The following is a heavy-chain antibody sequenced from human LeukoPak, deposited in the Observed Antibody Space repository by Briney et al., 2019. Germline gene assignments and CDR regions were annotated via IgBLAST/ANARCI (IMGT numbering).Heavy chain of an antibody. J-gene: IGHJ4*02. CDR1: GGSISSSNW. CDR2: IYHSGST. CDR3: ARWSGYSSASGYYSFDY. D-gene: IGHD5-18*01. V-gene: IGHV4-4*02. Sequence: SETLSLTCAVSGGSISSSNWWSWVRQPPGKGLEWIGEIYHSGSTNYNPSLKSRVTISVDKSKNQFSLKLSSVTAADTAVYYCARWSGYSSASGYYSFDYWGQGTLVTVSS.